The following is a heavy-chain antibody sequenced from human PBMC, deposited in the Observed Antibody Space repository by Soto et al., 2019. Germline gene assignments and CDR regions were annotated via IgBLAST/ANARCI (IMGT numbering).Heavy chain of an antibody. Sequence: GGSLRLSCSASGFTFSSYVMHWVRQAPGKGLEYVSAISSSGGSTYYADSVKGRFTISRDNSKNTLYLQMSSLRAEDTAVYYCVKRSTSCYCFDYWGQGTLVTVSS. D-gene: IGHD2-2*01. CDR1: GFTFSSYV. V-gene: IGHV3-64D*08. J-gene: IGHJ4*02. CDR3: VKRSTSCYCFDY. CDR2: ISSSGGST.